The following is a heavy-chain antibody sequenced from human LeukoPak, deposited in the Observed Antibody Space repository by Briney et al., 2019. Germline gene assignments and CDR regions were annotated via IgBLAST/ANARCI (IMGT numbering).Heavy chain of an antibody. V-gene: IGHV1-2*02. CDR2: INPNSGGT. D-gene: IGHD6-13*01. J-gene: IGHJ4*02. CDR3: ASFGYSSSWYYFDY. Sequence: ASVKVSCKASGYTFTSYYMHWVRQAPGQGLEWMGWINPNSGGTNYAQKFQGRVTMTRDTSINTAYMELSRLRSDDTAVYYCASFGYSSSWYYFDYWGQGTLVTVSS. CDR1: GYTFTSYY.